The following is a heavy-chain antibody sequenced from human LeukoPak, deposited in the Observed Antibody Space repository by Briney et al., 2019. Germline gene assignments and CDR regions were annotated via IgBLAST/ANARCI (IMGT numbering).Heavy chain of an antibody. D-gene: IGHD1-26*01. CDR3: ASHSGGGATFDY. V-gene: IGHV1-18*01. CDR1: GYTFTIYG. J-gene: IGHJ4*02. CDR2: ISAYNGNT. Sequence: ASVRVSFKASGYTFTIYGISWVRQAPGQGGGGMGWISAYNGNTNYSQKLQGRVTMPTDTSTSTAYMELRSLRSDDTAVYYCASHSGGGATFDYWGQGTLVTVSS.